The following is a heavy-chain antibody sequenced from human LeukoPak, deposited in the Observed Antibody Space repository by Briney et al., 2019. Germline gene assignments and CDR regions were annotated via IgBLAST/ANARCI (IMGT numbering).Heavy chain of an antibody. CDR1: GYIFRDYC. Sequence: ASVKVSCKASGYIFRDYCINWVRQAPGQGLEWMGWVNPNNGATKYAQKFEGRVTMTSDTSISTAYMELERLKSDDTAVYYCSGGLRDVWGQGTTVTVSS. CDR3: SGGLRDV. CDR2: VNPNNGAT. D-gene: IGHD6-25*01. V-gene: IGHV1-2*02. J-gene: IGHJ6*02.